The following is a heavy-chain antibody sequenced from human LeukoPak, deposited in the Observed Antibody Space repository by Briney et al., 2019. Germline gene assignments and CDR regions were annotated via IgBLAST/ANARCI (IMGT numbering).Heavy chain of an antibody. CDR3: ARGGSIGAPPATYDY. D-gene: IGHD6-6*01. CDR1: GLTFSTYS. Sequence: GGSLRLSCAASGLTFSTYSMNWVRQAPGKGLEWVSSISSSSIYIYYADSVKGRFTISRDNAKNSLYLQMNSLRAEDTAVYYCARGGSIGAPPATYDYWGQGTLVTVSS. V-gene: IGHV3-21*01. CDR2: ISSSSIYI. J-gene: IGHJ4*02.